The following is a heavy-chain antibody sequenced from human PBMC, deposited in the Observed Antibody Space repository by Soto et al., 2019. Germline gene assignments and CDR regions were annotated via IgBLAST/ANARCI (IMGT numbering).Heavy chain of an antibody. CDR3: AREGSSSF. D-gene: IGHD6-6*01. CDR1: GFSVSSSC. V-gene: IGHV3-53*01. CDR2: IYSGGST. Sequence: GGSLRPSCTASGFSVSSSCMSWVRQAPGKGLEWVSVIYSGGSTYYADSVKGRFTLSRDNSKNTLFLQMNSLRAEDTAVYYSAREGSSSFWGQGTLVTVSS. J-gene: IGHJ4*02.